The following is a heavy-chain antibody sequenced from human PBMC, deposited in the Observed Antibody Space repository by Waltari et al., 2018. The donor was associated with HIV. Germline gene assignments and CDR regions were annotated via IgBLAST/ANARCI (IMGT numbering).Heavy chain of an antibody. CDR1: GYTLTELY. J-gene: IGHJ6*02. CDR3: ATGGGTTSIQLYDLDV. D-gene: IGHD1-26*01. CDR2: FDPEDDET. V-gene: IGHV1-24*01. Sequence: QVLLIQSGAEVKKPGASLKVSCTVFGYTLTELYTHWVRQAPGKGLGWMGGFDPEDDETIYAQKFQGRVTMTEDTSTDSAYMELSSLTSEDTAVYYCATGGGTTSIQLYDLDVWGQGTTVTVSS.